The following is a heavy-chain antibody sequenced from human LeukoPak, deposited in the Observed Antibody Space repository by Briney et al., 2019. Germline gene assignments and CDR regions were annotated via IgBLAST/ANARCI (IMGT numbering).Heavy chain of an antibody. Sequence: PSETLSLTCTVSGGSISSSSYYWGWIRQPPGKGLEWIGSIYYSGSTYYNPSLKSRVTISVDTSKNQFSLKLSSVTAADTAVYYCASEQVGGFGELCWFDPWGQGTLVTVSS. D-gene: IGHD3-10*01. CDR1: GGSISSSSYY. V-gene: IGHV4-39*07. CDR3: ASEQVGGFGELCWFDP. CDR2: IYYSGST. J-gene: IGHJ5*02.